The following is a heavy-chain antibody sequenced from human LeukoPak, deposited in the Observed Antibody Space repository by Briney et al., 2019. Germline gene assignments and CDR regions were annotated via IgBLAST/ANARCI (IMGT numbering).Heavy chain of an antibody. CDR2: INPNTGGT. CDR3: ATMGAKNFDH. CDR1: GYTFTDYY. D-gene: IGHD1-26*01. J-gene: IGHJ4*02. Sequence: ASVKVSCKASGYTFTDYYIHWVRQAPGQGLEWLGWINPNTGGTHYVQKFQDRVTMTRDKSIRTAHMEVSRLGSDDTAEYYCATMGAKNFDHWGQGTLVTVSS. V-gene: IGHV1-2*02.